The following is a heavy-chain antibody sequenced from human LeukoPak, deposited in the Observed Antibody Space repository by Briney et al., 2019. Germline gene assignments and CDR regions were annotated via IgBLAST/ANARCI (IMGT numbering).Heavy chain of an antibody. V-gene: IGHV3-7*01. CDR3: ARALGSGDFDY. CDR2: IKQDGSEK. Sequence: GGSLRLSCAASGFIFSNYWMSWVRQAPGKGLEWVANIKQDGSEKYYVDSVKGRFTISRDNAKNSLYLQMNSLRAEDTAVYYCARALGSGDFDYWGQGTLVTVS. CDR1: GFIFSNYW. D-gene: IGHD7-27*01. J-gene: IGHJ4*02.